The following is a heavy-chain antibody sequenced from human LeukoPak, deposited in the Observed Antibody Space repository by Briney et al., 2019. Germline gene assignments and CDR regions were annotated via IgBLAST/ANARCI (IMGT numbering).Heavy chain of an antibody. CDR1: GGTFSSYA. V-gene: IGHV1-18*01. J-gene: IGHJ4*02. Sequence: ASVRVSCKASGGTFSSYAISWVRQAPGQGLEWMGWISAYNGNTNYAQKLQGRVTMTTDTSTSTAYMELRSLRSDDTAVYYCARVEAGRDIVVVPAAMADYWGQGTLVTVSS. D-gene: IGHD2-2*01. CDR3: ARVEAGRDIVVVPAAMADY. CDR2: ISAYNGNT.